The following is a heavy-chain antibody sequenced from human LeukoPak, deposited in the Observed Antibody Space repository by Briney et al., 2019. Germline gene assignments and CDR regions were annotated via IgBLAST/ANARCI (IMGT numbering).Heavy chain of an antibody. J-gene: IGHJ4*02. Sequence: GRSLRLSCAASGFTFSSYAMHWVRQAPGKGLEWVAVISYDGSNKYYADSVKGRFTISRDNSKNTLYLQMNSLRAEDTAVYYCAKDRDSSGWYNTFDYWGQGTLVTVSS. D-gene: IGHD6-19*01. CDR1: GFTFSSYA. CDR2: ISYDGSNK. CDR3: AKDRDSSGWYNTFDY. V-gene: IGHV3-30-3*01.